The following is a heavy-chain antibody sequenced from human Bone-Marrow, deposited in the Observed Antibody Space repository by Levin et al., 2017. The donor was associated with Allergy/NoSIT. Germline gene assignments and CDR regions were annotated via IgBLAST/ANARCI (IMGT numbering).Heavy chain of an antibody. J-gene: IGHJ6*03. D-gene: IGHD3-10*01. CDR2: IYTNGST. Sequence: PSETLSLTCTVSGGPISRGSYYWSWIRQPAGKGLEWIGRIYTNGSTNYSPSLKSRIAISLDPSEKQFSLNLTSVTASDTAVYYCAFIGFHIRGPLYYHYHMDVWGKGTTVTVSS. V-gene: IGHV4-61*02. CDR3: AFIGFHIRGPLYYHYHMDV. CDR1: GGPISRGSYY.